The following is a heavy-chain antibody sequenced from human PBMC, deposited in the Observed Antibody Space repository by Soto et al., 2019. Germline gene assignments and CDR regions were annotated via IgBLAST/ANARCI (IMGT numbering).Heavy chain of an antibody. CDR3: ARGGYYDFWSGYWFDP. CDR2: INHSGST. V-gene: IGHV4-34*01. J-gene: IGHJ5*02. Sequence: PSETLSLTCAVYGGSFSGYYWSWIRQPPGKGLEWIGEINHSGSTNYNPSLKSRVTISVDTSKNQFSLKLSSVTAADTAVYYCARGGYYDFWSGYWFDPWGQGTLVTVSS. D-gene: IGHD3-3*01. CDR1: GGSFSGYY.